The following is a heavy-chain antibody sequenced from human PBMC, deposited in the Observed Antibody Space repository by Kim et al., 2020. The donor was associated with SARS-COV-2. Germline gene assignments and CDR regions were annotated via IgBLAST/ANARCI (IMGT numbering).Heavy chain of an antibody. V-gene: IGHV4-34*01. D-gene: IGHD3-10*01. CDR1: GGSFSGYY. Sequence: SETLSLTCAVYGGSFSGYYWSWIRQPPGKGLEWIGEINHSGSTNYNPSLKSRVTISVDTSKNQFSLKLSSVTAADTAVYYCARATGNRYYGSGSYVYWGQGTLVTVSS. J-gene: IGHJ4*02. CDR2: INHSGST. CDR3: ARATGNRYYGSGSYVY.